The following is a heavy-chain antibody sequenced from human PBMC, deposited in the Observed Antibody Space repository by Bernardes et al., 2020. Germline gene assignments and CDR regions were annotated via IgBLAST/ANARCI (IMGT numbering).Heavy chain of an antibody. Sequence: SETLSLTCTVSGGSISSSSYYWGWIRQPPGKGLEWIGSIYYSGSTYYNPSLKSRVTISVDTSKNQFSLKLSSVTAADTAVYYCARGGTIFGVVRAWGQGTLATGSS. D-gene: IGHD3-3*01. CDR2: IYYSGST. CDR1: GGSISSSSYY. V-gene: IGHV4-39*01. CDR3: ARGGTIFGVVRA. J-gene: IGHJ5*02.